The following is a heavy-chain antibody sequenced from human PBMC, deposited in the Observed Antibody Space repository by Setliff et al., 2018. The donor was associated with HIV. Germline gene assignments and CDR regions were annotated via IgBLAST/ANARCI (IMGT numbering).Heavy chain of an antibody. V-gene: IGHV3-33*05. Sequence: GGSLRLSCAVSGFTFSTYGMHWVRQAPGKGLEWVTFIEHDGREKLYADSVKGRFSISRDNAKNSLYLQMSSLRTEDTAVYFCARDPAFGAFDIWGQGTMVTVSS. CDR3: ARDPAFGAFDI. CDR2: IEHDGREK. CDR1: GFTFSTYG. D-gene: IGHD3-10*01. J-gene: IGHJ3*02.